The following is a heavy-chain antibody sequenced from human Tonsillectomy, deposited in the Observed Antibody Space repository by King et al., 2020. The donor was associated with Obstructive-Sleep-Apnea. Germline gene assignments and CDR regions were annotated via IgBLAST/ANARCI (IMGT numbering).Heavy chain of an antibody. J-gene: IGHJ6*02. Sequence: LQLQESGPGQVKPSETLSLTCTVSGGSISSSSYYWGWIRQPPGKGLEWIGSIYYSGSTYYNPSLKSRVTISVDTSKNQFSLKLSSVTAADTAVYYCAREGDIVVVPAANMDVWGQGTTVTVSS. D-gene: IGHD2-2*01. V-gene: IGHV4-39*07. CDR2: IYYSGST. CDR3: AREGDIVVVPAANMDV. CDR1: GGSISSSSYY.